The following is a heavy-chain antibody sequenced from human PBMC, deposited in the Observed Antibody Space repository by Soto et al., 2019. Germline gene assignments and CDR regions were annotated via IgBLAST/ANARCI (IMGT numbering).Heavy chain of an antibody. CDR1: GGSIXSSSYS. CDR3: ARVTAKWDAFDI. CDR2: IYYSGST. J-gene: IGHJ3*02. V-gene: IGHV4-61*05. Sequence: PSETLSLTCIFSGGSIXSSSYSLGWIRQPPGKGLEWIGNIYYSGSTNYNPSLKSRVTISVDTSKNQFSLKLSSVTAADTAVYYCARVTAKWDAFDIWGQGTMVTVS. D-gene: IGHD1-26*01.